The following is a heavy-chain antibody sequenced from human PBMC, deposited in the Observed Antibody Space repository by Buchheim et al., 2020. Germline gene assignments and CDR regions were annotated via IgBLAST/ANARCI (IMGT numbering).Heavy chain of an antibody. D-gene: IGHD3-10*01. CDR3: AKDQGAGFGAYNWFNP. CDR1: GFTFSSYA. J-gene: IGHJ5*02. CDR2: ISGSGGST. V-gene: IGHV3-23*01. Sequence: EVQLLESGGGLVQPGESLRLSCAGSGFTFSSYAMSWVRQAPGKGLEWVSAISGSGGSTYYADSVKGRFTISRDNSKNTLYLQMNSLRAEDTAVYYCAKDQGAGFGAYNWFNPWGQGTL.